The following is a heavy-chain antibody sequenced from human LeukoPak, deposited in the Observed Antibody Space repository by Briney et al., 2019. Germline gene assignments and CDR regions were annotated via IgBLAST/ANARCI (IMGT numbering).Heavy chain of an antibody. V-gene: IGHV1-69*04. J-gene: IGHJ6*02. CDR1: GGTFSSYA. Sequence: ASVKVSCKASGGTFSSYAISWVRQAPGQGLEWMGRIIPILGIANYAQKFQGRVTITADKSTSTAYMELSSLRSEDTAVYYCARSGLTMIVVSTGLGMDVWGQGTTDRVS. D-gene: IGHD3-22*01. CDR3: ARSGLTMIVVSTGLGMDV. CDR2: IIPILGIA.